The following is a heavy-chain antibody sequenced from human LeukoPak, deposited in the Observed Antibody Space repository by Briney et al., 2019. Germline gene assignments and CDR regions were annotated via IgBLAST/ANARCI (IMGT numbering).Heavy chain of an antibody. CDR3: ARQRGSTLADY. Sequence: WIGNISYSGPTYTNPSLRSRVTISVDTSKNHFSLNLSSATAADTAVYYCARQRGSTLADYWGQGILVTVSS. J-gene: IGHJ4*02. V-gene: IGHV4-39*01. D-gene: IGHD1-7*01. CDR2: ISYSGPT.